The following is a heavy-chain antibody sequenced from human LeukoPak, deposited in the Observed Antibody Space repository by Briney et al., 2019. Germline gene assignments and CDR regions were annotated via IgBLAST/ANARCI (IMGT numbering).Heavy chain of an antibody. J-gene: IGHJ4*02. CDR2: IIPIFGTA. CDR3: ATPRNYDNLTRFFYFDY. CDR1: GGTFSSYA. Sequence: SVKVSCKASGGTFSSYAISWVRQAPGQGLEWMGRIIPIFGTANYAQKFQGRVTITTDESTSTAYMELSSLRSEDTAVYYCATPRNYDNLTRFFYFDYWGQGTLVTVSS. V-gene: IGHV1-69*05. D-gene: IGHD3-9*01.